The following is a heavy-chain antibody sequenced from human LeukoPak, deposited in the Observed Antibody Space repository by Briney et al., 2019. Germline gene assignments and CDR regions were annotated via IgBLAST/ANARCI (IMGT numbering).Heavy chain of an antibody. CDR3: ARYTSSSPGWFAP. D-gene: IGHD6-13*01. Sequence: GASVKVSCKASGYTFTSYAMHWVRQAPGHRLEWMGWINAGNGDTRYSQKFQDRVTFTRDTSASTAYMELSRLRSEDTAVYYCARYTSSSPGWFAPWGQGTLVTVSS. V-gene: IGHV1-3*01. CDR1: GYTFTSYA. J-gene: IGHJ5*02. CDR2: INAGNGDT.